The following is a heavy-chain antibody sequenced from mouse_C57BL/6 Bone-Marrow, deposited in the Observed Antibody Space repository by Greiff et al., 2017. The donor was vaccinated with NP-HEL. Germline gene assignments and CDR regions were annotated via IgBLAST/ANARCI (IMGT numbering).Heavy chain of an antibody. D-gene: IGHD2-1*01. CDR1: GYTFTSYT. Sequence: QVQLKQSGAELARPGASVKMSCKASGYTFTSYTMHWVKQRPGQGLEWIGYINPSSGYTKYNQKFKDKATLTADKSSSTAYMQLSSLTSEDSAVYYCARSYYGNPAWFAYWGQGTLVTVSA. CDR3: ARSYYGNPAWFAY. CDR2: INPSSGYT. J-gene: IGHJ3*01. V-gene: IGHV1-4*01.